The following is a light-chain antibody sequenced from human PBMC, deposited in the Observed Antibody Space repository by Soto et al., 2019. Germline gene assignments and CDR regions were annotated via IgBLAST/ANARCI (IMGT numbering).Light chain of an antibody. V-gene: IGKV3-20*01. J-gene: IGKJ1*01. Sequence: VMTQAPATLSVSPGERVTLSCMASQTINNNVAWYQLKDGQVPRLLIYGAFNRAGGVPDRFSGSGSGTDFTLTISRLEPEDFAVYYCQQYGSSPRTCGQGTKVDIK. CDR3: QQYGSSPRT. CDR1: QTINNN. CDR2: GAF.